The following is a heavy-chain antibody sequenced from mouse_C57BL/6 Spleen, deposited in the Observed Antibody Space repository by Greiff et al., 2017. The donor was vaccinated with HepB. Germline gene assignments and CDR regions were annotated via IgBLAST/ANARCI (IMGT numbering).Heavy chain of an antibody. CDR3: ARGDGPRYWYFDV. CDR2: IDPSDSET. D-gene: IGHD2-3*01. J-gene: IGHJ1*03. V-gene: IGHV1-52*01. Sequence: QVQLQQPGAELVRPGSSVKLSCKASGYTFTSYWMHWVKQRPIQGLEWIGNIDPSDSETHYNQKFKDKATLTVDKSSSTAYMQLSSLTSEDSAVYYCARGDGPRYWYFDVWGTGTTVTVSS. CDR1: GYTFTSYW.